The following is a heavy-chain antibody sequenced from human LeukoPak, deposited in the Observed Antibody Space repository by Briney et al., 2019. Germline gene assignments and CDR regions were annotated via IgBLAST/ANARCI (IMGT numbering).Heavy chain of an antibody. CDR2: INPNDDDT. Sequence: GASVKVSCKASGYTFTDYYMHWVRQAPGQGFEWMGWINPNDDDTNYAQKFQGRVTMTRDTSISTAHMEVSRLRSDDTAVYYCARADFLYCSSTTCLFDYWGQGTLVTVSS. CDR1: GYTFTDYY. J-gene: IGHJ4*02. CDR3: ARADFLYCSSTTCLFDY. D-gene: IGHD2-2*01. V-gene: IGHV1-2*02.